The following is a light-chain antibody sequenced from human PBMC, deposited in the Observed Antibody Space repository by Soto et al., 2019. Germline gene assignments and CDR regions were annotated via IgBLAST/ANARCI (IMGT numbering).Light chain of an antibody. CDR2: QDS. Sequence: SYELTQPPSVSVSPGQTASLTCSGGKLGDKYACWYQQKPGQSPVLVIYQDSKRPSGIPERFSGSNSGNTATLTISGTQAMDEADYYCQAWDSSTAVFGGGTKLTVL. CDR1: KLGDKY. J-gene: IGLJ2*01. V-gene: IGLV3-1*01. CDR3: QAWDSSTAV.